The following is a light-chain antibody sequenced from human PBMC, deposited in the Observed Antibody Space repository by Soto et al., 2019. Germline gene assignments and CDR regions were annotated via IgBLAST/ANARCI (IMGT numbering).Light chain of an antibody. CDR2: DVS. CDR3: TSYKGSSTCV. J-gene: IGLJ1*01. Sequence: QSVLTQPASVSGSRRQSITISRTETSSDVGGYNYVSWYQQHPGKAPKLMIYDVSNRLSGVSNRFSGSKSGNTASLTISGLQAEHEADYYCTSYKGSSTCVFGTGTKGTV. V-gene: IGLV2-14*01. CDR1: SSDVGGYNY.